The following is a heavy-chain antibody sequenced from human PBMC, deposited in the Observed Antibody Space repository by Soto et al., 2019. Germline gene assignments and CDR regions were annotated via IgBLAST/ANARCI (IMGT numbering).Heavy chain of an antibody. Sequence: GGSLRLSCAASGFTFSSYGMHWVRQAPGKGLEWVAVISYDGSNKYYADSVKGRFTISRDNSKNTLYLQMNSLRAEDTAVYYCAKDNPWATTGYSGYDLGYYFDYWGQGTLVTVSS. CDR3: AKDNPWATTGYSGYDLGYYFDY. V-gene: IGHV3-30*18. CDR1: GFTFSSYG. CDR2: ISYDGSNK. D-gene: IGHD5-12*01. J-gene: IGHJ4*02.